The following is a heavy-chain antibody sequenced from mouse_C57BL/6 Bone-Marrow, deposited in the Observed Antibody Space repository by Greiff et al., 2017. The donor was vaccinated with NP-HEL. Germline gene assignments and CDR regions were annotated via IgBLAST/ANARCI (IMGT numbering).Heavy chain of an antibody. J-gene: IGHJ1*03. CDR3: ARSGIYWYVDV. V-gene: IGHV1-64*01. CDR2: IHPNSGST. CDR1: GYTFTSYW. D-gene: IGHD3-1*01. Sequence: QVQLQQPGAELVKPGASVKLSCKASGYTFTSYWMHWVKQRPGQGLEWIGMIHPNSGSTNYNEKFKSKATLTVDKSSSTAYMQLSSLTSEDSAVYYCARSGIYWYVDVWGTGTTVTVSS.